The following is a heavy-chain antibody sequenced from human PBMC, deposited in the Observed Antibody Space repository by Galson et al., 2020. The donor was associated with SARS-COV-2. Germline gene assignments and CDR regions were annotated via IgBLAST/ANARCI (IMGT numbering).Heavy chain of an antibody. CDR1: GFRFTSHW. CDR3: ARRLMHLYGDANDAFDI. J-gene: IGHJ3*02. CDR2: IYPGDSYT. V-gene: IGHV5-51*01. D-gene: IGHD4-17*01. Sequence: GESLKISCYSSGFRFTSHWHGWVRQMPGKGLEWVGIIYPGDSYTRYSPSFQGQVTISADKSISTAYLQWSSLKASDTAMYYCARRLMHLYGDANDAFDIWGQGTMVTVSS.